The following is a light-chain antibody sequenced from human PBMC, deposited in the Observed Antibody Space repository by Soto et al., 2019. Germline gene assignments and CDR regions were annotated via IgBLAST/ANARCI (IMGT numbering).Light chain of an antibody. V-gene: IGKV3-11*01. CDR1: QSVSSF. J-gene: IGKJ5*01. CDR2: DAS. Sequence: EIVLTQSPATLSVSPGERATLSCRASQSVSSFLAWYQQKPGQSPRLLIYDASNRATGIPARFSGSGSGTDFILTISSLEPEDSAVYYCQQRNSWPITFGQGTRLEIK. CDR3: QQRNSWPIT.